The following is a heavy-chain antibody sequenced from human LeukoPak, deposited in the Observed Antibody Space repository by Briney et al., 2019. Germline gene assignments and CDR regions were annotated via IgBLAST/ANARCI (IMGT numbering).Heavy chain of an antibody. CDR3: ARLPEDYGDYADDY. D-gene: IGHD4-17*01. CDR1: GGSTSSSSYY. J-gene: IGHJ4*02. Sequence: SETLSLTCTVSGGSTSSSSYYWGWIRQPPGKGLEWIGSIYYSGSTYYNPSFKSRVTISVDTSKNQFSLKLSSVTAADTAVYYCARLPEDYGDYADDYWGQGTLVTVSS. CDR2: IYYSGST. V-gene: IGHV4-39*01.